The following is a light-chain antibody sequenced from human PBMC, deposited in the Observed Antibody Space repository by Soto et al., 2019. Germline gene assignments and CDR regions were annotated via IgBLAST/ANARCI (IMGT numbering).Light chain of an antibody. J-gene: IGLJ3*02. CDR2: YDD. V-gene: IGLV1-36*01. Sequence: QSVLTQPPSVSEAPRQRVTISCSGSSSNIGNNAVNWYQQFHGKAPKLLIYYDDLLSSGVSDRFSGSKSGTSASLAISGLQSEDEADYYCVTWDDSLNGPVFGGGTKVTVL. CDR1: SSNIGNNA. CDR3: VTWDDSLNGPV.